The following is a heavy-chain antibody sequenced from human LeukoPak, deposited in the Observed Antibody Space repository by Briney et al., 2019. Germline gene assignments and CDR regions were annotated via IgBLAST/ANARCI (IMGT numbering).Heavy chain of an antibody. CDR2: IIPIFGTA. CDR1: GGTFSSYA. D-gene: IGHD3-10*01. CDR3: ARAMSMKSYGPGI. Sequence: GSSVKVSCKASGGTFSSYAISWVRQAPGQGLEWMGRIIPIFGTANYAQKFQGRVTMTRNTSISTAYMELSSLRSEDTAVYYCARAMSMKSYGPGIWGQGTLVTVSS. V-gene: IGHV1-69*05. J-gene: IGHJ4*02.